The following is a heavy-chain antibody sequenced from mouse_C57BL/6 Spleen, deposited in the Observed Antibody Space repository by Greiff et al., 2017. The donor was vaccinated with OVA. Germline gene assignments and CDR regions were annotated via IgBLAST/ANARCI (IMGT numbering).Heavy chain of an antibody. CDR2: ISGGGGNT. CDR1: GFTFSSYT. Sequence: EVNVVESGGGLVKPGGSLKLSCAASGFTFSSYTMSWVRQTPETRLEWVATISGGGGNTYYPASVTGRFTISRDNAKNTLYLQMSSLRSEDTALYYCAREGIYYGNYGFAYWGQGTLVTVSA. V-gene: IGHV5-9*01. CDR3: AREGIYYGNYGFAY. D-gene: IGHD2-1*01. J-gene: IGHJ3*01.